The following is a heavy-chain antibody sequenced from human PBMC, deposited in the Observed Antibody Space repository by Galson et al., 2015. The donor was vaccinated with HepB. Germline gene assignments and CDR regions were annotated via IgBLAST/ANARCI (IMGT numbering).Heavy chain of an antibody. CDR2: ISSSSTYT. D-gene: IGHD3-22*01. Sequence: SLRLSCAASGFTFSDYYMAWIRQAPGKGLEWVSYISSSSTYTKYADSVKGRFTISRDHAKNSLYLQMNSLRAEDTAIYYCARPGGRYYDNSGYWDSWGQGTLVTVSS. J-gene: IGHJ4*02. CDR1: GFTFSDYY. V-gene: IGHV3-11*06. CDR3: ARPGGRYYDNSGYWDS.